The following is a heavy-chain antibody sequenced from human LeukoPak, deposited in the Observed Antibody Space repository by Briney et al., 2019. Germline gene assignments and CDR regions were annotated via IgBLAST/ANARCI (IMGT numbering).Heavy chain of an antibody. J-gene: IGHJ3*02. V-gene: IGHV4-39*07. CDR2: IYYSGST. CDR1: GGSISSSSYY. CDR3: ARARGIAVAGMGATPHHDAFDI. Sequence: SETLSLTCTVSGGSISSSSYYWGWIRQPPGKGLEWIGSIYYSGSTYYNPSLKSRVTISVDTSKNQFSLKLSSVTAADTAVYYCARARGIAVAGMGATPHHDAFDIWGQGTMVTVSS. D-gene: IGHD6-19*01.